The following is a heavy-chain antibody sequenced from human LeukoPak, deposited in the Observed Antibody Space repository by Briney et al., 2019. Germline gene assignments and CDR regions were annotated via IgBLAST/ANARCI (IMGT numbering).Heavy chain of an antibody. V-gene: IGHV1-8*01. CDR3: ARVRSAVTTLAKRNWFDP. Sequence: ASVKVSCKASGYTFTRYDINWVRQATGQGLEWMGWMNPNSGNTGYAQKFQGRVTMTRNTSISTAYMELSSLRSEDTAVYYCARVRSAVTTLAKRNWFDPWGQGTLVTVSS. CDR1: GYTFTRYD. CDR2: MNPNSGNT. D-gene: IGHD4-17*01. J-gene: IGHJ5*02.